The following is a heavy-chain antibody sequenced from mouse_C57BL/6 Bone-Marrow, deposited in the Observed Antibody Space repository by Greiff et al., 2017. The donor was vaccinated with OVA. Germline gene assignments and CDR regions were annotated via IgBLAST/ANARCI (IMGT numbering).Heavy chain of an antibody. D-gene: IGHD2-5*01. CDR3: ASTIVTNYYAMDY. J-gene: IGHJ4*01. CDR2: ISYDGSN. V-gene: IGHV3-6*01. CDR1: GYSITSGYY. Sequence: DVQLQESGPGLVKPSQSLSLTCSVTGYSITSGYYWNWIRQFPGNKLEWMGYISYDGSNNYNPSLKNRISITRDTSKNQFFLKLNSVTTEDTATYYCASTIVTNYYAMDYWGQGTSVTVSS.